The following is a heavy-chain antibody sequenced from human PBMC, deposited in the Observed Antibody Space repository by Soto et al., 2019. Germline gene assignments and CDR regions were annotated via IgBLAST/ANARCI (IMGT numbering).Heavy chain of an antibody. CDR2: IYYSGST. D-gene: IGHD6-13*01. CDR3: ARQWGIAAAGDLKENPRTFYGMDV. CDR1: GGSISSSSYY. V-gene: IGHV4-39*01. J-gene: IGHJ6*02. Sequence: SETLSLTCTVSGGSISSSSYYWGWIRQPPGKGLEWIGSIYYSGSTYYNPSLKSRVTISVDTSKNQFSLKLSSVTAADTAVYYCARQWGIAAAGDLKENPRTFYGMDVWGQGTTVTVSS.